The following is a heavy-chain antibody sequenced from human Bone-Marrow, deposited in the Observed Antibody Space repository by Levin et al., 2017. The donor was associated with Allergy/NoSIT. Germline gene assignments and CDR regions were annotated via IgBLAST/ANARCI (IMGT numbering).Heavy chain of an antibody. D-gene: IGHD5-12*01. CDR1: GGSIGGGGYY. CDR3: ARDTGYDLDS. Sequence: SQTLSLTCTVSGGSIGGGGYYWSWIRQHPGKGLEWVGYIYHSGNTYYNPSLKRRLSISVDTPRNQFSLKLSSVTAADTAVYYCARDTGYDLDSWGQGTLVTVSS. CDR2: IYHSGNT. J-gene: IGHJ4*02. V-gene: IGHV4-31*03.